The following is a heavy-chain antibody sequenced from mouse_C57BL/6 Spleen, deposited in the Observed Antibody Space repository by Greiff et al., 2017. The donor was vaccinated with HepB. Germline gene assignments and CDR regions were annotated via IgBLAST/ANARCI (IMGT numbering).Heavy chain of an antibody. Sequence: EVQLQQSGPELVKPGASVKISCKASGYSFTGYYMNWVKQSPEKSLEWIGEINPSTGGTTYNQKFKAKATLTVDKSSSTAYMQLKSLTSEDSAGYYCARADGFDYWGQGTTLTVSS. CDR1: GYSFTGYY. V-gene: IGHV1-42*01. CDR2: INPSTGGT. J-gene: IGHJ2*01. D-gene: IGHD2-3*01. CDR3: ARADGFDY.